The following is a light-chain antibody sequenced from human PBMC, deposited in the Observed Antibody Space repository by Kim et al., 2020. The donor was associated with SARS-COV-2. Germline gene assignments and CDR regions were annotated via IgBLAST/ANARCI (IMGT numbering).Light chain of an antibody. CDR2: QDS. J-gene: IGLJ1*01. V-gene: IGLV3-1*01. Sequence: SYELTQSPSVSVSPGQTASITCSGDKLGDKYACWYQQKPGQSPVLVIYQDSKRPSGIPERFSGSNSGNTATLTISGTQAMDEADYYCQAWDSSTGGVFGT. CDR3: QAWDSSTGGV. CDR1: KLGDKY.